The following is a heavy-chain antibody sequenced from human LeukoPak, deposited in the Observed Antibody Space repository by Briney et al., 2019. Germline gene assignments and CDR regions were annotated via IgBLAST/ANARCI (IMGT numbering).Heavy chain of an antibody. J-gene: IGHJ3*02. CDR3: AREDALGSGTFDI. D-gene: IGHD2-2*01. CDR1: GGSISSGGYY. Sequence: KPPQTLSLTCTVSGGSISSGGYYWSWIRQHPGKGLEWIGYIYYSGSTYYNPSLKSRVTISVDTSKNQFPLKLSSVTAADTAVYYCAREDALGSGTFDIWGQGTMVTVSS. V-gene: IGHV4-31*03. CDR2: IYYSGST.